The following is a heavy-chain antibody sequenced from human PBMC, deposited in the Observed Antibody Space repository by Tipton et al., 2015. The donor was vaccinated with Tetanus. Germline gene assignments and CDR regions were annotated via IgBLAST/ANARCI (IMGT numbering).Heavy chain of an antibody. CDR3: ATQTDNWFDP. J-gene: IGHJ5*02. CDR2: INYDGST. CDR1: GGTFNNYF. V-gene: IGHV4-34*08. Sequence: TLSLTCAVYGGTFNNYFWTWIRQPPGKGLEWIGEINYDGSTNYSPSLKSRVTLSLDTTKKQVSLKLSSVTAADTAVYYCATQTDNWFDPWGQGILVTVSS.